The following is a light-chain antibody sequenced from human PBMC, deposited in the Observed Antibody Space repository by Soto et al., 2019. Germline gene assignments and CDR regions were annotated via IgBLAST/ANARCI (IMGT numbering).Light chain of an antibody. CDR2: WAS. V-gene: IGKV4-1*01. CDR3: QQYYSTPLT. J-gene: IGKJ4*01. Sequence: DIVMTQSPDSLAVSLGERATINCKSSQSVLYSSKNKNYLAWYQQKPGQPPKLLIYWASTREPRVPDRFSGSGSGTDFTLTISSLQADGVAVYYCQQYYSTPLTFGGGTKVEIK. CDR1: QSVLYSSKNKNY.